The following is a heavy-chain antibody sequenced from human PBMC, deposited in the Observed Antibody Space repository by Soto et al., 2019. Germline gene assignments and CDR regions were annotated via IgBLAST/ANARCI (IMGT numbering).Heavy chain of an antibody. CDR2: ISAYNGNT. V-gene: IGHV1-18*04. Sequence: ASVKVSCKASGYTFTSYGISWVRQAPGQGLEWMGWISAYNGNTNYAQKLQGRVTMTTDTSTSTAYMELRSLRSDDTAVYYCARDPGYSGYDWGLGYYYGMDVWGQGTTVT. J-gene: IGHJ6*02. D-gene: IGHD5-12*01. CDR1: GYTFTSYG. CDR3: ARDPGYSGYDWGLGYYYGMDV.